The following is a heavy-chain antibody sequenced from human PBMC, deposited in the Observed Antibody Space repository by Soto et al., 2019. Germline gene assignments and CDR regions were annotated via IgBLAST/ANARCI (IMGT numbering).Heavy chain of an antibody. CDR3: ARSLYSGSYLHFDY. Sequence: SETLSLTCSVSGGSISNNKWWSWVRQPPGKGLEWIGEMHHSGSVHYNASLKSRATISVDKSKNQFSLQLTSVTAADTAVYYCARSLYSGSYLHFDYWGQGTLVTVSS. J-gene: IGHJ4*02. V-gene: IGHV4-4*02. CDR2: MHHSGSV. D-gene: IGHD1-26*01. CDR1: GGSISNNKW.